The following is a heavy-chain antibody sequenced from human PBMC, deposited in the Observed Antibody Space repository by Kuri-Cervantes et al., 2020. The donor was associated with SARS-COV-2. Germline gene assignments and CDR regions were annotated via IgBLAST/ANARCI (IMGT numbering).Heavy chain of an antibody. J-gene: IGHJ6*02. V-gene: IGHV3-33*08. CDR2: IWYDGSNK. D-gene: IGHD2-15*01. CDR1: GFTFSSYA. CDR3: ARGEVVVAATHYYYYYGMDV. Sequence: GESLKISCAASGFTFSSYAMHWVRQAPGKGLEWVAVIWYDGSNKYYADSVKGRFTISRDNSKNTLYLQMNSLRAEDTAVYYCARGEVVVAATHYYYYYGMDVWGQGTTVTVSS.